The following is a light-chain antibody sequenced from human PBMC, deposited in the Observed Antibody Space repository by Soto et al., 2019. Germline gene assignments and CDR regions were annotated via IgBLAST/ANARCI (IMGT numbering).Light chain of an antibody. V-gene: IGKV1-8*01. Sequence: AIRTTQSPSSLTASTGDRVTITCRASQRMSSYSAWYQKKPGKAPKLRIYAASTVQSGVPSMFSGSRSGTDFTVTISSLQSEDFASYYCQQYYSYRRTFGQGTKVDIK. CDR2: AAS. CDR1: QRMSSY. J-gene: IGKJ1*01. CDR3: QQYYSYRRT.